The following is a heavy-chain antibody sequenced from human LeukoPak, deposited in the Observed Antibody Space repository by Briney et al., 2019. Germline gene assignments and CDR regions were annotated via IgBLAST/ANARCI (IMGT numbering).Heavy chain of an antibody. J-gene: IGHJ3*02. V-gene: IGHV1-69*13. D-gene: IGHD5-18*01. CDR3: ARAPGYSYAFDI. CDR2: IIPIFGTA. Sequence: SVKVSCKASGGTFSSYAISWVRQAPGQGLEWMGGIIPIFGTANYAQKFQGRVTITADESASTAYMELSSLRSEDTAVYYCARAPGYSYAFDIWGQGTMVTVSS. CDR1: GGTFSSYA.